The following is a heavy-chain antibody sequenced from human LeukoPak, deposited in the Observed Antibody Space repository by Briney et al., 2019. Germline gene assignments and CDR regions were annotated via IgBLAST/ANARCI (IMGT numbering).Heavy chain of an antibody. CDR2: IYYSGST. CDR3: ARVVVAATTFDY. Sequence: SETLSLTCAVSGGSISSSSYYWGWIRQPPGKGLEWIGSIYYSGSTYYNPSLKSRVTISVDTSKNQFSLKLSSVTAADTAVYYCARVVVAATTFDYWGQGTLVTVSS. V-gene: IGHV4-39*07. D-gene: IGHD2-15*01. J-gene: IGHJ4*02. CDR1: GGSISSSSYY.